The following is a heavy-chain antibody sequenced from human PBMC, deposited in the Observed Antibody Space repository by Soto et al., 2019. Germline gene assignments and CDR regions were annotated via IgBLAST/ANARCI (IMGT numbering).Heavy chain of an antibody. V-gene: IGHV3-23*01. CDR3: ATLTIFGVVSGAY. D-gene: IGHD3-3*01. Sequence: PGGSLRLSCAASGFTFSSYAMRWVRQAPGKGLEWVSAISGSGGSTYYADSVKGRFIISRDNSKNTLYLQMNSLRAEDTAVYYCATLTIFGVVSGAYWGQGTLVTVSS. CDR1: GFTFSSYA. CDR2: ISGSGGST. J-gene: IGHJ4*02.